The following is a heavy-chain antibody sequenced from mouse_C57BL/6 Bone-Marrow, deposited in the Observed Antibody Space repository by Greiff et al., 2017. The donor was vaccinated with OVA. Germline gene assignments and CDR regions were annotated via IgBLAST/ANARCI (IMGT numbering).Heavy chain of an antibody. CDR1: GYTFTSYW. CDR2: INPSNGGT. Sequence: QVQLQQPGTELVKPGASVKLSCKASGYTFTSYWMHWVKQRPGQGLEWIGNINPSNGGTNYNEKFKSKATLTVDKFSSTAYMQLSSLTSEDSAVYYCARSGSNYDYAMDYWGQGTSVTVSS. J-gene: IGHJ4*01. V-gene: IGHV1-53*01. CDR3: ARSGSNYDYAMDY. D-gene: IGHD2-5*01.